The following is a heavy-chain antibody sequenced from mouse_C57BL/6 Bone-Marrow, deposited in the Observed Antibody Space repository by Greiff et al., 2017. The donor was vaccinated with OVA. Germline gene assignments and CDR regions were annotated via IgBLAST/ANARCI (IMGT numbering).Heavy chain of an antibody. Sequence: QVQLQQSGPELVRPGASVKISCKAPGYTFTSHWMQWVRQRPGQGLEWIGEIFPGSGSTYYNETFKGKATLTVDPSSSTASMPLSSLTSEDSSVYFCARSRYGSSYWYVDVWGTGTTVTVSS. CDR1: GYTFTSHW. V-gene: IGHV1-56*01. CDR2: IFPGSGST. J-gene: IGHJ1*03. CDR3: ARSRYGSSYWYVDV. D-gene: IGHD1-1*01.